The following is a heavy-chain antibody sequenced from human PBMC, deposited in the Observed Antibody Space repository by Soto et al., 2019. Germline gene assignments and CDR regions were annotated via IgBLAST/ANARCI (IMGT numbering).Heavy chain of an antibody. V-gene: IGHV3-48*03. J-gene: IGHJ5*02. CDR3: VRSWGVYCSSTRCYSPWLDP. D-gene: IGHD2-2*02. CDR2: ISSSGSPI. Sequence: GGSLRLSCVASGFTFSSHEMNWVRQAPGKGLEWVSYISSSGSPIDYADSERGRFTISRDNAKNSVMLQMNSLRVEDTAVYYCVRSWGVYCSSTRCYSPWLDPWGQGTLVTVSS. CDR1: GFTFSSHE.